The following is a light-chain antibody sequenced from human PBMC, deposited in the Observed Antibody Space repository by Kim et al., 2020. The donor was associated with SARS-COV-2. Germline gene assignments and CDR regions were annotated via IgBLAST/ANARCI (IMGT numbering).Light chain of an antibody. Sequence: QSVLIQPPSASGTPGQRVTISCSGSSSNVGNNSVNWYQHLPGTAPTLLIHSNNRRPSGVPDRFSGSKSGTSASLVISGLRSEDESQYYCATWGDNRNGWVFGGGTQLTVL. CDR2: SNN. V-gene: IGLV1-44*01. CDR3: ATWGDNRNGWV. CDR1: SSNVGNNS. J-gene: IGLJ3*02.